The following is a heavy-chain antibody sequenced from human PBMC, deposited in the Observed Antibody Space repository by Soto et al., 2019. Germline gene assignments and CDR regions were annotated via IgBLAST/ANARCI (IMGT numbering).Heavy chain of an antibody. Sequence: QVHLVQSGAEVKKPGASVKVSCKASGYTFTSYGIAWMRQAPGQGLEWMGWISAYNGNTDYAQKVHGRVTMTSDTSPGTAYMELGSLRSDDTAVYYCARAVATIPLWFPDYWGQGPLVTVSS. V-gene: IGHV1-18*01. CDR2: ISAYNGNT. CDR1: GYTFTSYG. D-gene: IGHD5-12*01. J-gene: IGHJ4*02. CDR3: ARAVATIPLWFPDY.